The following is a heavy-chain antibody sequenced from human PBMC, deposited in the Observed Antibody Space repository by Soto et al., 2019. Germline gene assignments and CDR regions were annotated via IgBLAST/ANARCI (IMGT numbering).Heavy chain of an antibody. CDR3: ARFLPTIAAGKVVQGMDV. V-gene: IGHV1-69*01. D-gene: IGHD6-13*01. J-gene: IGHJ6*02. CDR1: GGTFSSYA. Sequence: QVRLVQSGAEVKKPGSSVKVSCKASGGTFSSYAISWVRQAPGQGLEWMGGIIPIFGTANYAQKFQGRVTITADESTSTAYMELSSLRSEDTAVYYCARFLPTIAAGKVVQGMDVWGQGTTVTVSS. CDR2: IIPIFGTA.